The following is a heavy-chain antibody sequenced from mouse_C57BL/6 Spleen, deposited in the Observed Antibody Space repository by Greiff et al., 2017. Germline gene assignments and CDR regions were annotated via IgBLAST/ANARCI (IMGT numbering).Heavy chain of an antibody. CDR1: GYTFTDYN. CDR3: ARTQRGGGGHYYAMDY. Sequence: EVQLQQSGPELVKPGASVKMSCKASGYTFTDYNMHWVKQSHGKSLEWIGYINPNNGGTSYNQKFKGKATLTVNKSSSTAYMELRSLTSEVSAVYYCARTQRGGGGHYYAMDYWGQGTSVTVSS. CDR2: INPNNGGT. J-gene: IGHJ4*01. V-gene: IGHV1-22*01.